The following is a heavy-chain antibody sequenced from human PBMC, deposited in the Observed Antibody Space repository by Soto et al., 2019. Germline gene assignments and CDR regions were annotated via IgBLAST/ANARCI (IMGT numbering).Heavy chain of an antibody. D-gene: IGHD6-19*01. CDR3: ARAYPQYSSGFPLPYYFDY. V-gene: IGHV1-69*01. CDR2: IFPIFGTA. Sequence: QVQLVQSGAEVKKPGSSVKVSCKASGGTFSSYAISWVRQAPGQGLEWMGGIFPIFGTANYAQKFQGRVTITADESTSTAYMELSSLRSEDTAVYYCARAYPQYSSGFPLPYYFDYWGQGTLVTVSS. J-gene: IGHJ4*02. CDR1: GGTFSSYA.